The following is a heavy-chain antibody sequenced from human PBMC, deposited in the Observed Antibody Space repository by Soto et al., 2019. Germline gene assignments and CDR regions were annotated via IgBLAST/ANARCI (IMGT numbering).Heavy chain of an antibody. CDR1: GGSISSGGYS. J-gene: IGHJ5*02. CDR2: IYHSGST. Sequence: PSETLSLTCAVSGGSISSGGYSWSWIRQPPGKGLEWIGYIYHSGSTYYNPSLKSRVTISVDRSKNQFSLKLSSVTAADTAVYYCARGTDGSGSRLIGATTNWFDPWGQGTLGTVSS. CDR3: ARGTDGSGSRLIGATTNWFDP. V-gene: IGHV4-30-2*01. D-gene: IGHD3-10*01.